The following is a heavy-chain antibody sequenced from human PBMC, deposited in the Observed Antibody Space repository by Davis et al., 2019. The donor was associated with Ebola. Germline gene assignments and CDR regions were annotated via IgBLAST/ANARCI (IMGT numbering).Heavy chain of an antibody. V-gene: IGHV1-69*13. J-gene: IGHJ5*02. D-gene: IGHD3-22*01. CDR2: IIPIFGTA. Sequence: SVKVSCTASGGTFSSYAISWVRQAPEQGLEWMGGIIPIFGTANYAQTFQGRVTITADESTSTAYMELRSLRSEDTAVYYCARDGGGYDSSGYYSNWFDPWGQGTLVTVSS. CDR1: GGTFSSYA. CDR3: ARDGGGYDSSGYYSNWFDP.